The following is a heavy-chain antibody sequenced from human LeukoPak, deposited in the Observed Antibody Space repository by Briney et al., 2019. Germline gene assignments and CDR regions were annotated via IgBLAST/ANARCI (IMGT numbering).Heavy chain of an antibody. CDR3: ARDYSSGWYGYDY. CDR2: ISSNGGST. D-gene: IGHD6-19*01. Sequence: GGSLRLSCAASGFTFSSYAMHWVRQAPGKGLEYVSAISSNGGSTYYANSVKGRFTISRDNSKNTLYLQMGSLRAEDMAVYYCARDYSSGWYGYDYWGQGTLVTVSS. CDR1: GFTFSSYA. J-gene: IGHJ4*02. V-gene: IGHV3-64*01.